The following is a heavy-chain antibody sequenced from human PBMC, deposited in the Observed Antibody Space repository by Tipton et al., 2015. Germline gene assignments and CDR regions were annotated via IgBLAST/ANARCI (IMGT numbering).Heavy chain of an antibody. Sequence: EGLVKPSETLSLNCAVYRGSFSGYHWSWIRQPPGKGLEWIGEINDSGSTNYNPSLKSRLTISVDTSKKQFSLRLTSGTAADTAVYYGARGVPMDSKHDDFVDPLGQGTLVTVSS. D-gene: IGHD3-22*01. CDR2: INDSGST. CDR3: ARGVPMDSKHDDFVDP. V-gene: IGHV4-34*01. J-gene: IGHJ5*02. CDR1: RGSFSGYH.